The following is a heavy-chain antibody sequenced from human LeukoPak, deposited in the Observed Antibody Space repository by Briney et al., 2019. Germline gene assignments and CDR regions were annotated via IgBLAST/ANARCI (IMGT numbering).Heavy chain of an antibody. D-gene: IGHD3-3*01. CDR1: GFTFSSYW. CDR3: AREAIFGANYYYYYYMDV. Sequence: GGSLRLSCAASGFTFSSYWMSWVRQAPGKGLEWVANIKQDGSEKYYVDSVKGRFTISRDNAKNSLYLQMNSLRAEDTAVYYCAREAIFGANYYYYYYMDVWGKGTTVTVSS. V-gene: IGHV3-7*01. J-gene: IGHJ6*03. CDR2: IKQDGSEK.